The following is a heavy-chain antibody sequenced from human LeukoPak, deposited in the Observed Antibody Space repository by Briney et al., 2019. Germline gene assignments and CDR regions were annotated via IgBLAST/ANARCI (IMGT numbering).Heavy chain of an antibody. CDR3: ARHRVASAYSSFDY. CDR2: LFNSGVT. CDR1: GASISSTGYY. J-gene: IGHJ4*02. V-gene: IGHV4-39*01. D-gene: IGHD2-15*01. Sequence: SETLSLTCTVSGASISSTGYYWGWIRQSPGKRLEWIGSLFNSGVTYYSPSLKSRVSTSVDTSNNHFPLRLTSLTAADTAIYYCARHRVASAYSSFDYWGQGTLVTVSS.